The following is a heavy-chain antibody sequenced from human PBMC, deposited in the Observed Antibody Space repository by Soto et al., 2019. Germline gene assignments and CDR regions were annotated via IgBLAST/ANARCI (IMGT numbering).Heavy chain of an antibody. D-gene: IGHD6-13*01. V-gene: IGHV3-30-3*01. CDR2: ISYDATNK. CDR1: GFTFSTYA. CDR3: ARGYSSSSAALDY. Sequence: QVQLVESGGGVVQPGRSLRLSCVASGFTFSTYAMHWVRQAPDKGLEWVAIISYDATNKYYGDSVKGRFTISRDNSKNTLYLQMNSLRAEDTALYYCARGYSSSSAALDYWGQGTLVPVSS. J-gene: IGHJ4*02.